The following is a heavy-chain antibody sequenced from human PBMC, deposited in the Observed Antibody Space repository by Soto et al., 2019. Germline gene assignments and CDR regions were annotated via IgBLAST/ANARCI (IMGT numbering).Heavy chain of an antibody. CDR2: IYNSGNT. Sequence: QVQLQESGPGLVKPSQTLSLTCTVSGGSISDGAYYWSWIRQPPGKGLEWIGHIYNSGNTYNNPSLGSRLTISLDTSKSQFSLNLNSVTAADTAVYYCASGLSGDKVDQWGQGTLVTVSS. D-gene: IGHD2-21*01. V-gene: IGHV4-30-4*01. CDR3: ASGLSGDKVDQ. CDR1: GGSISDGAYY. J-gene: IGHJ4*02.